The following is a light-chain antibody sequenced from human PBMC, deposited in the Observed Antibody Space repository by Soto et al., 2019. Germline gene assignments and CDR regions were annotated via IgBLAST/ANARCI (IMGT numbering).Light chain of an antibody. J-gene: IGKJ1*01. CDR1: QSIGLA. V-gene: IGKV3-11*01. CDR2: DAS. CDR3: QQRTDRPPWT. Sequence: EIVLTQSPATLSLSLGERATLSCRASQSIGLAIAWYQHKPGQAPRLLIFDASQRATGIPARFRGSGSGTDFTLSISSLEPEDFAVYYCQQRTDRPPWTFGQGTKVESK.